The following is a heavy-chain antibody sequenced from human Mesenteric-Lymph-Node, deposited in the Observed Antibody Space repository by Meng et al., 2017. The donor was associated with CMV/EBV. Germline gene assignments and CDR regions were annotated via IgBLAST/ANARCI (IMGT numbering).Heavy chain of an antibody. J-gene: IGHJ3*02. V-gene: IGHV3-21*05. Sequence: GESLKISCAASGFTFSTSGMNWARQAPGKGLEWVSYISSSSSYIYYADSVKGRFTISRDNAKNSLYLQMNSLRAEDTAVYYCARDQEVSDAFDIWGQGTMVTVSS. CDR2: ISSSSSYI. CDR1: GFTFSTSG. CDR3: ARDQEVSDAFDI.